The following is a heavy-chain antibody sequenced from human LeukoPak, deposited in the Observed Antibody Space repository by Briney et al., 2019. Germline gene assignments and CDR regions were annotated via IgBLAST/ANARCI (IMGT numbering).Heavy chain of an antibody. CDR1: GYIFTPHH. Sequence: GASVKVSCKTSGYIFTPHHVHWMRQAPGQGLELLGWVSAANNPEYSQKFQGRVVITRDASATTSYLELNSLRSEDTAVYYCAMSVEMPPIPSFDYWGQGTLVTVSS. CDR3: AMSVEMPPIPSFDY. J-gene: IGHJ4*02. D-gene: IGHD5-24*01. CDR2: VSAANNP. V-gene: IGHV1-3*01.